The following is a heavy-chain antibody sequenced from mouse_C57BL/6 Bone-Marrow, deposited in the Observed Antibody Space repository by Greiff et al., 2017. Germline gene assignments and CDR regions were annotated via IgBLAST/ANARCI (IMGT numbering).Heavy chain of an antibody. CDR2: ISYDGSN. Sequence: ESGPGLVKPSQSLSLTCSVTGYSITSGYYWNWIRQFPGNKLEWMGYISYDGSNNYNPSLKNRISITRDTSKNQFFLKLNSVTTEDTATYYCARDAMDYWGQGTSVTVFS. J-gene: IGHJ4*01. V-gene: IGHV3-6*01. CDR1: GYSITSGYY. CDR3: ARDAMDY.